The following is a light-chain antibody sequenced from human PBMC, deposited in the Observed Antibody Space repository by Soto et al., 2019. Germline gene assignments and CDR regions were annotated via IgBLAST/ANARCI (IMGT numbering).Light chain of an antibody. CDR1: QSVSSSY. J-gene: IGKJ2*01. CDR2: RTS. CDR3: QQYGSSPLYT. Sequence: EIVLTQSPGTLSLSPGERATLSCRASQSVSSSYLAWYQQKPGQAPRLLIYRTSSRATGIPDRFSGSGSGTDFTLTISRLEPEDVAVYYCQQYGSSPLYTFGQGTKLEIK. V-gene: IGKV3-20*01.